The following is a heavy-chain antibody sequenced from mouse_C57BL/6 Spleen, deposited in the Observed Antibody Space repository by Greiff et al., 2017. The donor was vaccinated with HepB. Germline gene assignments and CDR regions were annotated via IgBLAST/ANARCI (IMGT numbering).Heavy chain of an antibody. V-gene: IGHV3-6*01. J-gene: IGHJ2*01. CDR2: ISYDGSN. D-gene: IGHD1-1*01. CDR1: GYSITSGYY. Sequence: EVKLMESGPGLVKPSQSLSLTCSVTGYSITSGYYWNWIRQFPGNKLEWMGYISYDGSNNYNPSLKNRISITRDTSKNQFFLKLNSVTTEDTATYYCAREPTYYYGSSFPFDYWGQGTTLTVSS. CDR3: AREPTYYYGSSFPFDY.